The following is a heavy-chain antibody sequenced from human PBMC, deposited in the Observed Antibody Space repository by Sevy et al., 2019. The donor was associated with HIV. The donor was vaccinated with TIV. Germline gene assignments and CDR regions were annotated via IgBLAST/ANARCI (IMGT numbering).Heavy chain of an antibody. V-gene: IGHV3-7*01. CDR1: GFTFNSYW. Sequence: GGSLRLSCAASGFTFNSYWKSWVRQAPGKGLEWVANIKQDGSEKYYVDSVKGRFTISRDNSQNSLFLQMNTLRAEDMAVYYCAREGSPYDTYYYYYGMDVWGQGTTVTVSS. D-gene: IGHD5-12*01. J-gene: IGHJ6*02. CDR3: AREGSPYDTYYYYYGMDV. CDR2: IKQDGSEK.